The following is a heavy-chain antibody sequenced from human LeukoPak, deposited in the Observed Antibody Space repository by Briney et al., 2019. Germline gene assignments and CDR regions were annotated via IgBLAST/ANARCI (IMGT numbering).Heavy chain of an antibody. D-gene: IGHD6-13*01. CDR1: GXSITXXX. CDR2: IYYTGST. V-gene: IGHV4-59*01. CDR3: ARGTGLASAGFEY. J-gene: IGHJ4*02. Sequence: PXETXXXTXXVSGXSITXXXWSGXXXXPGXXXXWIAYIYYTGSTNSSPSLQSRVTISVDTSKSQFSLKLSSVTAADTAVYYCARGTGLASAGFEYWGQGILVTVSS.